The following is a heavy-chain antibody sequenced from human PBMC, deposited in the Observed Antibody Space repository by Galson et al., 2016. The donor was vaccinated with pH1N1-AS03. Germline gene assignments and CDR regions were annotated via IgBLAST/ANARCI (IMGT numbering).Heavy chain of an antibody. CDR1: GFTFSDYG. V-gene: IGHV3-23*01. CDR2: ISGSGGTT. D-gene: IGHD5/OR15-5a*01. CDR3: AKAPNAVSTGGEY. J-gene: IGHJ4*02. Sequence: SLRLSCAASGFTFSDYGMHWVRQAPGKGLEWVSAISGSGGTTYYADSVKGRFPISRDNSKNTLYLKMNSLAAADTAVYYGAKAPNAVSTGGEYWGQGILVTVSS.